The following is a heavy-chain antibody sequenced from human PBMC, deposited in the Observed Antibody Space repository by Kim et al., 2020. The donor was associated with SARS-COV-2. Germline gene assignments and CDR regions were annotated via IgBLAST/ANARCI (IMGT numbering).Heavy chain of an antibody. CDR3: ARWFDY. Sequence: STNDTPALKGRITISVNASQNQFSLKLSSVTVADTAVYYCARWFDYWGQGTLVTVSS. CDR2: ST. J-gene: IGHJ4*02. V-gene: IGHV4-59*01.